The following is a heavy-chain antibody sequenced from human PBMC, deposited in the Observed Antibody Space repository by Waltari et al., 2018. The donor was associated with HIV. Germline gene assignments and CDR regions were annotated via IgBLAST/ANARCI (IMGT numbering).Heavy chain of an antibody. CDR1: GFTFSSYW. Sequence: EGQLVESGGGLVQPGGSLRLSCAASGFTFSSYWMSWVRQAPGKGLEWVANIKQAGSEKYYVDSVKGRFTISRDNAKNSLYLQMKSLRAEDTAVYFCARRRGSYCLDYWGQGTLVTVSS. D-gene: IGHD1-26*01. CDR2: IKQAGSEK. J-gene: IGHJ4*02. CDR3: ARRRGSYCLDY. V-gene: IGHV3-7*01.